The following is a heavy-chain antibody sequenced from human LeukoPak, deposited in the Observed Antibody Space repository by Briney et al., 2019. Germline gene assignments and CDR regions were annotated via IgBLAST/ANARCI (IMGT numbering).Heavy chain of an antibody. D-gene: IGHD3-10*01. V-gene: IGHV4-59*01. J-gene: IGHJ4*02. CDR1: GGSISSYY. CDR2: IYYSGST. CDR3: AGGSGTALDY. Sequence: PSETLSLTCTVSGGSISSYYWSWIRQPPGKGLEWIGCIYYSGSTNYNPSLKSRVTISVDTSKNQFSLKLSSVTAADTAVCYCAGGSGTALDYWGQGTLVTVSS.